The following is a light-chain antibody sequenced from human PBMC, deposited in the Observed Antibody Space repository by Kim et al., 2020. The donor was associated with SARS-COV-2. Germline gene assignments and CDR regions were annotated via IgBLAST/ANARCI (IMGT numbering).Light chain of an antibody. V-gene: IGLV1-51*01. Sequence: QSVLTQPPSVSAAPGQKVTISCSGSSSNIGRNYVSWYQHLPGTAPKLLIYDNNNRLSGIPDRFSGSKSATSATLGITGLQTGDEADYYCGTWDSSLSAWVFGGGTKLTVL. CDR2: DNN. CDR3: GTWDSSLSAWV. CDR1: SSNIGRNY. J-gene: IGLJ2*01.